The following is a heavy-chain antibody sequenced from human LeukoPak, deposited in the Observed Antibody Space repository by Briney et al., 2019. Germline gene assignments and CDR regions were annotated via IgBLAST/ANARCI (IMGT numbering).Heavy chain of an antibody. J-gene: IGHJ4*02. V-gene: IGHV1-2*06. Sequence: ASVKVSCKASGYXFTGYYIHWVRQAPGQGLEWMGPINPNSGGTNYAQKFQGRVTMTRDTSISTAYMELSRLRSDDTAVYYCAREGRVDSAVVLFDYWGQGTLVTVSS. D-gene: IGHD5-18*01. CDR3: AREGRVDSAVVLFDY. CDR2: INPNSGGT. CDR1: GYXFTGYY.